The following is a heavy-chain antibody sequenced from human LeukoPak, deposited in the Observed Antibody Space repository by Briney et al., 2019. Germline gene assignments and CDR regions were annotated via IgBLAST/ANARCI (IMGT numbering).Heavy chain of an antibody. Sequence: SETLSLTCTVSGGSISSYYWSWIRQPPGKGLEWIGYIYYSGSTNYNPSLKSRVTISVDTSKNQFSLKLSSVTAADTAVYYCARLGMVGMDVWGQGTTVTVSS. J-gene: IGHJ6*02. CDR2: IYYSGST. CDR3: ARLGMVGMDV. D-gene: IGHD7-27*01. V-gene: IGHV4-59*08. CDR1: GGSISSYY.